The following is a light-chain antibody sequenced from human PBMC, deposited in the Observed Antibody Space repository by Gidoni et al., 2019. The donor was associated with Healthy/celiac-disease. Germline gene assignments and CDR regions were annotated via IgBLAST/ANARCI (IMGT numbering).Light chain of an antibody. CDR1: QGISSY. Sequence: DLHLTQSPSFLSASVGDRVTITCRASQGISSYVAWYQQKPGKAPKLLIYAASTLQSGVPPRFSGSGSGTEFTLTISSLQPEDFATYYCQQLNSYPRTFGQGTKVEIK. CDR2: AAS. J-gene: IGKJ1*01. V-gene: IGKV1-9*01. CDR3: QQLNSYPRT.